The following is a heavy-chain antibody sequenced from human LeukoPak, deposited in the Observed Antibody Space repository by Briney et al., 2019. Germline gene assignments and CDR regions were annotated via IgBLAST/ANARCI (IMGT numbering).Heavy chain of an antibody. V-gene: IGHV4-30-4*01. CDR3: ARGWGYCSSTSCHPFDY. Sequence: SQTLSLTCTVSGGPISSGDYYWSWIRQPPGKGLEWMGYIYYSGSTYYNPSLKSRVTISVDTSKNQFSLKLSSVTAADTAVYHCARGWGYCSSTSCHPFDYWGQGTLVTVSS. CDR1: GGPISSGDYY. CDR2: IYYSGST. J-gene: IGHJ4*02. D-gene: IGHD2-2*01.